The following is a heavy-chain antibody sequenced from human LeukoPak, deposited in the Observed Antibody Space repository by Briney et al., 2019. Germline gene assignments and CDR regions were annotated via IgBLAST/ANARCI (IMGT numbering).Heavy chain of an antibody. D-gene: IGHD6-13*01. CDR2: ISWNSGSI. V-gene: IGHV3-9*01. CDR3: ATGYSSSWYIFH. Sequence: GGSLRLSCAASGFTFDDYAMHWVRQAPGKGLEWASGISWNSGSIGYADSVKGRFTISRDNAKNSLYLQMNSLRAEDTALYYCATGYSSSWYIFHWGQGTLVTVSS. J-gene: IGHJ4*02. CDR1: GFTFDDYA.